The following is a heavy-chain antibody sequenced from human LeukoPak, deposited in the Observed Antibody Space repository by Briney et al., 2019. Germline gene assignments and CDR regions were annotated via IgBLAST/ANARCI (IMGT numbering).Heavy chain of an antibody. Sequence: GGFLRLSCAASGFTFSSYSMNWVRQAPGKGLEWVAVIWYDGSNKYYADSVKGRFTISRDNSKNTLYLQMNSLRAEDTAVCYCAKATRDGYNNFVYWGQGNLVTVSS. D-gene: IGHD5-24*01. CDR2: IWYDGSNK. J-gene: IGHJ4*02. V-gene: IGHV3-33*06. CDR3: AKATRDGYNNFVY. CDR1: GFTFSSYS.